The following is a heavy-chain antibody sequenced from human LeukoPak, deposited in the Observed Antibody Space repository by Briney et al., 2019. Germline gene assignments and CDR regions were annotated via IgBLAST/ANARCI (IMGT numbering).Heavy chain of an antibody. CDR2: ISGDGVST. CDR1: GLPIGDFA. J-gene: IGHJ4*02. Sequence: GGSLRLSCVASGLPIGDFAIHWVRQAPGKGLEWVSLISGDGVSTSYADSVKGRFSISRDNSKNSLSLEMNSLRTEDTAMYYCARESGKFDYWGQGTLVAISS. CDR3: ARESGKFDY. V-gene: IGHV3-43*02.